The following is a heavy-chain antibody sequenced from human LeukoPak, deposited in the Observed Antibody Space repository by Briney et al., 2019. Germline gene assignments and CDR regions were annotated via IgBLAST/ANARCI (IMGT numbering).Heavy chain of an antibody. Sequence: ASVKVSCKASGYTFTGYYMHWVRQAPGQGLEWMGWISAYNGNTNYAQKLQGRVTMTTDTSTSTAYMELRSLRSDDTAVYYCATYKPTVPNFDYWGQGTLVTVSS. CDR3: ATYKPTVPNFDY. CDR2: ISAYNGNT. CDR1: GYTFTGYY. V-gene: IGHV1-18*04. D-gene: IGHD4-17*01. J-gene: IGHJ4*02.